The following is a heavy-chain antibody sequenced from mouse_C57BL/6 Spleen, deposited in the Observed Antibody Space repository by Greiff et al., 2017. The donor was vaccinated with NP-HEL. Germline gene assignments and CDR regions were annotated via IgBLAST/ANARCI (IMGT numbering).Heavy chain of an antibody. CDR2: IYPGDGDT. Sequence: VHLVESGAELVKPGASVKISCKASGYAFSSYWMNWVKQRPGKGLEWIGQIYPGDGDTNYNGKFKGKATLTADKSSSTAHMQLSSLTSEDSAVYFCARNSYFDYWGQGTTLTVSS. V-gene: IGHV1-80*01. CDR1: GYAFSSYW. CDR3: ARNSYFDY. J-gene: IGHJ2*01.